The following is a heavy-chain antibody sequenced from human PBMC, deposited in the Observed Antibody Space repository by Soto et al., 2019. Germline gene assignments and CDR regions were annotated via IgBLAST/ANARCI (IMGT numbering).Heavy chain of an antibody. J-gene: IGHJ5*02. Sequence: SETLSLTCTVSGGSVSSGSYYWSWIRQPPGKGLEWIGYIYYSGSTYYNPSLKSRVTISVDTSKNQFSLKLSSVTAADTAVYYCARDLNIVVVTARYNWFDPWGQGTLVTVSS. CDR3: ARDLNIVVVTARYNWFDP. CDR1: GGSVSSGSYY. D-gene: IGHD2-21*02. V-gene: IGHV4-61*01. CDR2: IYYSGST.